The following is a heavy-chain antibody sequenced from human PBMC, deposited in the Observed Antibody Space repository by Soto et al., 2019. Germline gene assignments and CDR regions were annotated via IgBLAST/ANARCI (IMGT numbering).Heavy chain of an antibody. Sequence: SVKVSCKASGGTFSSYTISWVRQAPGQGLEWMGRIIPILGIANYAQKFQGRVTITADKSTSTAYMELSSLRSEDTAVYYCARESSGWYIDYWGQGTLVTVSS. CDR1: GGTFSSYT. CDR3: ARESSGWYIDY. CDR2: IIPILGIA. V-gene: IGHV1-69*04. J-gene: IGHJ4*02. D-gene: IGHD6-19*01.